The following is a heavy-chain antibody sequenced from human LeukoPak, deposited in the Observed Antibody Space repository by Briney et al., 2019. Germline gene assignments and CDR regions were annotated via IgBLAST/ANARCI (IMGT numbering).Heavy chain of an antibody. D-gene: IGHD3-10*01. CDR3: ARDSPGSGLNCDQ. CDR2: VYHSGST. J-gene: IGHJ4*02. CDR1: GGSISSYY. V-gene: IGHV4-59*12. Sequence: ASETLSLTCTVSGGSISSYYWSWIRQPPGKGLEWIGEVYHSGSTDYNPSLKSRVTISVDKSKNQFSLKLNSVTAADTAVYYCARDSPGSGLNCDQWGQGTLVTVSS.